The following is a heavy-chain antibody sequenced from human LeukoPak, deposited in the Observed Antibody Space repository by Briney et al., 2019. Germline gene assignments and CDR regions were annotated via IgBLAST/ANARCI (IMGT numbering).Heavy chain of an antibody. V-gene: IGHV1-69*04. CDR1: GGTFSSYA. Sequence: SVKVSCKASGGTFSSYAISWVRQAPGQGLEWMGRIIPILGIASYAQKFQGRVTITADKSTSTAYMELSSLRSEDTAVYYCARDSITMVRGVIISSWFDPWGQGPWSPSPQ. J-gene: IGHJ5*02. D-gene: IGHD3-10*01. CDR3: ARDSITMVRGVIISSWFDP. CDR2: IIPILGIA.